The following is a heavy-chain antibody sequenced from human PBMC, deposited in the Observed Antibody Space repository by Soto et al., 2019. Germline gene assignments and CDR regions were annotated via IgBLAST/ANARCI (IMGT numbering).Heavy chain of an antibody. J-gene: IGHJ6*02. CDR1: GYTFTSYV. D-gene: IGHD4-4*01. CDR3: ARDSNYDAIYYYYGMDV. V-gene: IGHV1-18*01. Sequence: GASVKVSCKASGYTFTSYVISWVRQAPGQGLEWMGWISAYNGNTNYAQKLQGRVTMTTDTSTSTAYMELRSLRSDDTAVYYCARDSNYDAIYYYYGMDVWGQGTTVTVSS. CDR2: ISAYNGNT.